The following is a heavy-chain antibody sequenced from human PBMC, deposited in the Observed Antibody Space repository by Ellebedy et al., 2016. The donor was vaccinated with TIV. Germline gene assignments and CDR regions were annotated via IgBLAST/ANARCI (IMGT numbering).Heavy chain of an antibody. Sequence: SETLSLTCTVSGGSISSYYWSWIRQPPGKGLEWIGYIYYSGSTNYNPSLKSRVTISVDTSKHQFPLKLSSVTAADTAMYYCAAAYYGSGSYRISADYWGQGTLVTFSS. CDR3: AAAYYGSGSYRISADY. V-gene: IGHV4-59*01. CDR2: IYYSGST. CDR1: GGSISSYY. J-gene: IGHJ4*02. D-gene: IGHD3-10*01.